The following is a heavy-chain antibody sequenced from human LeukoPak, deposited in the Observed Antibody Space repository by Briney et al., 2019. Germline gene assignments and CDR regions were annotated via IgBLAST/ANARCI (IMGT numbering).Heavy chain of an antibody. Sequence: GGSLRLSCAASGFTFSSYAMGWVRQAPGKGLEWVSAISGSGGSTYYADSVKGRFTISRDNSKNTLYLQMNSLRAEDAAVYYCAKDPGSGWYHSNYFDYWGQGTLVTVSS. D-gene: IGHD6-19*01. J-gene: IGHJ4*02. V-gene: IGHV3-23*01. CDR2: ISGSGGST. CDR3: AKDPGSGWYHSNYFDY. CDR1: GFTFSSYA.